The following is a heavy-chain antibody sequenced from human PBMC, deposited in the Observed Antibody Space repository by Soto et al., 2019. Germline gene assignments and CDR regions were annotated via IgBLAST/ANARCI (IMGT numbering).Heavy chain of an antibody. Sequence: GGSLRLSCVASDFTFSNRWMHWVRQVPGKGLVWVSHINSDGSSTTYADSVKGRFTISRDNAKNTLYLQMNSLRAEDTAVYYCAQPQGISGGPWFDPWGQGTLVTVSS. CDR1: DFTFSNRW. D-gene: IGHD1-26*01. V-gene: IGHV3-74*03. CDR3: AQPQGISGGPWFDP. CDR2: INSDGSST. J-gene: IGHJ5*02.